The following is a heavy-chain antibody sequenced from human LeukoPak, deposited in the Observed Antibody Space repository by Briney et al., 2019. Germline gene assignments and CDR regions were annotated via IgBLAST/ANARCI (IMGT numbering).Heavy chain of an antibody. Sequence: GGSLRLFCAASRFSFSNYWMHWVRQAPGKGLVWVSRVKSDGSNPSYADSVKGRFTISRDNAENMLYLQMNTLGAEDTAVYYCARDIVSGSGSLDYWGQGTLVTVSS. CDR1: RFSFSNYW. CDR3: ARDIVSGSGSLDY. CDR2: VKSDGSNP. V-gene: IGHV3-74*01. D-gene: IGHD3-10*01. J-gene: IGHJ4*02.